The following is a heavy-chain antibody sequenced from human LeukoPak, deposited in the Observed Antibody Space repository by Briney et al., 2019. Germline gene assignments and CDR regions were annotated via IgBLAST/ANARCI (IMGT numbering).Heavy chain of an antibody. CDR2: IYYSGST. Sequence: PSETLSLTCTVSGGSISSYYWSWIRQPPGKGLEWIGYIYYSGSTNYNSSLKSRVTISVDTSKNQFSLKLSSVTAADTAVYHCARGGTTVTSGLGYWGQGTLVTVSS. D-gene: IGHD4-17*01. J-gene: IGHJ4*02. CDR3: ARGGTTVTSGLGY. V-gene: IGHV4-59*01. CDR1: GGSISSYY.